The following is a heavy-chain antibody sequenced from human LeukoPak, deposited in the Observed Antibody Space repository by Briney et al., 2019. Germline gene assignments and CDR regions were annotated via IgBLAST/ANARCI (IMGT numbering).Heavy chain of an antibody. J-gene: IGHJ3*02. CDR1: GYTFTGYY. CDR3: ARDEYYYDSSGYHDAFDI. D-gene: IGHD3-22*01. Sequence: GASVKVSCKASGYTFTGYYMHWVRQAPGQGLEWMGWINPNSGGTNYAQKLQGRVTMTTDTSTSTAYMELRSLRSDDTAVYYCARDEYYYDSSGYHDAFDIWGQGTMVTVSS. CDR2: INPNSGGT. V-gene: IGHV1-2*02.